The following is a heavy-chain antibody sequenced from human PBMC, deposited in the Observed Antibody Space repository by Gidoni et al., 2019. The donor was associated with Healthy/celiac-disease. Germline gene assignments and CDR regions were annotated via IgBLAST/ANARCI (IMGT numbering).Heavy chain of an antibody. D-gene: IGHD6-13*01. V-gene: IGHV3-33*01. Sequence: QVQLVESGGGVVQPGRSLRLSCAASGFTFSSSGLPWVRQAPGKGLEWVAVIWYDGSNKYYADSVKGRFTISRDNSKNTLYLQMNSLRAEDTAVYYCAREGDGVMEQQSDLVHFDYWGQGTLVTVSS. CDR1: GFTFSSSG. CDR2: IWYDGSNK. CDR3: AREGDGVMEQQSDLVHFDY. J-gene: IGHJ4*02.